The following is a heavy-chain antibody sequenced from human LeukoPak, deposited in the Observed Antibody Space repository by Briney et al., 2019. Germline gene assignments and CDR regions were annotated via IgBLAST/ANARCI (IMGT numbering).Heavy chain of an antibody. CDR3: AKDIYGDYGGLDY. J-gene: IGHJ4*02. Sequence: GGSLRLSCVASGFTFSNARMSWVRQAPGKGLEWVGRIKRNVESGSIDYTAQGRFTISRDDSRNTLYLQMNSLQTEDTAVYYCAKDIYGDYGGLDYWGQGTLVTVSS. D-gene: IGHD4-17*01. CDR1: GFTFSNAR. V-gene: IGHV3-15*01. CDR2: IKRNVESGSI.